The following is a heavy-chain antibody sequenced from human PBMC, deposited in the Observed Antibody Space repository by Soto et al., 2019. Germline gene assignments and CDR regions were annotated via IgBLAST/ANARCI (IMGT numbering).Heavy chain of an antibody. D-gene: IGHD2-8*01. J-gene: IGHJ5*01. V-gene: IGHV6-1*01. CDR2: TYYRSNWYT. CDR3: ARLIGNSWLDS. CDR1: GDSVSTNSAT. Sequence: QIHLQQSGPGLVKPSQTLSLTCAISGDSVSTNSATWDWLRQSPSRGLEWLGRTYYRSNWYTDYAVSVKGRITISPDTSNNQRSLQLNSVTPDDTAVYYCARLIGNSWLDSWGQGTLVTVSS.